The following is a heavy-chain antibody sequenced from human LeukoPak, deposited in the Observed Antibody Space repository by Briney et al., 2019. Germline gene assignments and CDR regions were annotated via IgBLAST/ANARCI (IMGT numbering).Heavy chain of an antibody. Sequence: ASVKVSCKASGYTFTDYYMHWVRQAPGQGLEWMGWINPNSGGTNYAQKFQGRVTMTRDTSISTAYMELSRLRSDDTAVYYCARGDSSSWYGLLGTYYFDYWGQGTLVTVSS. CDR2: INPNSGGT. V-gene: IGHV1-2*02. CDR3: ARGDSSSWYGLLGTYYFDY. CDR1: GYTFTDYY. D-gene: IGHD6-13*01. J-gene: IGHJ4*02.